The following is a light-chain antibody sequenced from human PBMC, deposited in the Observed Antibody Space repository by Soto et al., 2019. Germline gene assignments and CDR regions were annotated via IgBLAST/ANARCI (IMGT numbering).Light chain of an antibody. J-gene: IGKJ4*01. Sequence: EIVMTQSPATLFVSPGERATLSCRARQSVSSNLAWYQQKPGQAPRLLIYGASTRATGIPARFSGSGSGTEFTLTISSLQSEDFVVYYCQQYNNWPPLTFGGGTKVEIK. CDR1: QSVSSN. V-gene: IGKV3-15*01. CDR3: QQYNNWPPLT. CDR2: GAS.